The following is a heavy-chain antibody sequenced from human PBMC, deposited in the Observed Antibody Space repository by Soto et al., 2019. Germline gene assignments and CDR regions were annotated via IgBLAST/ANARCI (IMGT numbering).Heavy chain of an antibody. CDR2: IYYSGST. D-gene: IGHD2-2*01. CDR1: GGSISSGGYY. J-gene: IGHJ6*03. V-gene: IGHV4-31*03. CDR3: ARDLIVVVPAASRDYYMDV. Sequence: NPSETLSLTCTVSGGSISSGGYYWSWIRQHPGKGLEWIGYIYYSGSTYYNPSLKSRVTISVDTSKNQFPLKLSSVTAADTAVYYCARDLIVVVPAASRDYYMDVWGKGTTVTVS.